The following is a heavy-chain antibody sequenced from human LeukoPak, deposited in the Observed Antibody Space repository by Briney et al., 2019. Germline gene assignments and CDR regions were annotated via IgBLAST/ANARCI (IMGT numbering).Heavy chain of an antibody. V-gene: IGHV3-7*03. D-gene: IGHD3-22*01. CDR3: AKGSYYDSSGSFYFDY. CDR2: IKQDGSEK. J-gene: IGHJ4*02. Sequence: GGSLRLSCAASGFTFSSYWMSWVRQAPGKGLEWVANIKQDGSEKHYVDSVKGRFTISRDNAKNSLYLQMNSLRAEDTAVYYCAKGSYYDSSGSFYFDYWGQGTLVTVSS. CDR1: GFTFSSYW.